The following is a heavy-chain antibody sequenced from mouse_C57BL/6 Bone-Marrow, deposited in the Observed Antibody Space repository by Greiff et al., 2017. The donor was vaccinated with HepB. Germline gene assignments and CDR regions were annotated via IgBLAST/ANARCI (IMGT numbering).Heavy chain of an antibody. CDR1: GYTFTSYG. CDR2: IYPRGGNT. Sequence: QVQLQQSGAELARPGASVKLSCTASGYTFTSYGMSWVKQRTGQGLEWIGEIYPRGGNTYYNAKFKGKATLTADKSSSTAYMELRSLTSEDSAVYFCARSGVDYYGGTWFAYWGQGTLVTVSA. V-gene: IGHV1-81*01. CDR3: ARSGVDYYGGTWFAY. D-gene: IGHD1-1*01. J-gene: IGHJ3*01.